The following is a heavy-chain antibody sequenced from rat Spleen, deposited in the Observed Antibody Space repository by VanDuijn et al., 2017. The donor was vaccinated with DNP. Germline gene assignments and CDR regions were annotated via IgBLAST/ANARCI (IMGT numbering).Heavy chain of an antibody. CDR1: GFTFSNYY. D-gene: IGHD1-9*01. J-gene: IGHJ1*01. V-gene: IGHV5-25*01. Sequence: EVQLVESGGGLVQPGRSMKLSCAASGFTFSNYYMAWVRQAPTKGLEWVASISTGGGNTYYRDSVKGRFTISRDNAKSTLYLQMNSLRSEDTATYYCTRDLSGYTHWYFDFWGPGTMVTVSS. CDR2: ISTGGGNT. CDR3: TRDLSGYTHWYFDF.